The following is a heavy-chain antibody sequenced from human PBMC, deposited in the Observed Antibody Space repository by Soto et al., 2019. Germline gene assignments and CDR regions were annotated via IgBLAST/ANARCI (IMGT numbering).Heavy chain of an antibody. CDR1: GGSISSYY. V-gene: IGHV4-59*01. D-gene: IGHD4-17*01. Sequence: SETLSLTCTVSGGSISSYYWTWIRQPPGKGLEWIGYIYYSGSTNYNPSLKSRVTISVDTSKNQFSLKLSSVTAADTAVYYCARDAMTTVIPYYYYFGMDVWGQGTTVTVSS. CDR2: IYYSGST. CDR3: ARDAMTTVIPYYYYFGMDV. J-gene: IGHJ6*02.